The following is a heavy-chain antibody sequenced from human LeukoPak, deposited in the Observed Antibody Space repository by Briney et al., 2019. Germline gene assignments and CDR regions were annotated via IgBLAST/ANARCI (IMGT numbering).Heavy chain of an antibody. CDR2: IYYSGST. V-gene: IGHV4-31*03. Sequence: PSETLSLTCTVSGGSISSGGYYWSWIRQHPGKGLEWIGYIYYSGSTYYNPSLKSRVTISVDTSKNQFSLKLSSVTAADTAVYYCARDTDDILTGVSGAFDIWGQGTMVTVSS. D-gene: IGHD3-9*01. J-gene: IGHJ3*02. CDR3: ARDTDDILTGVSGAFDI. CDR1: GGSISSGGYY.